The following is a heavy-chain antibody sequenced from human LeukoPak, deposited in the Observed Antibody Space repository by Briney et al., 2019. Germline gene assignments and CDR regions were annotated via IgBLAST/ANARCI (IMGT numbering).Heavy chain of an antibody. CDR1: GGTFSSYA. D-gene: IGHD3-3*01. CDR3: ARGNSEGYYDFWSGYLRSYYYYGMDV. Sequence: SVKVSCKASGGTFSSYAISWVRQAPGQGLEWMGGIIPIFGTANYAQKFQGRVTTTRDTSTSTVYMELSSLRSEDTAVYYCARGNSEGYYDFWSGYLRSYYYYGMDVWGQGTTVTVSS. J-gene: IGHJ6*02. CDR2: IIPIFGTA. V-gene: IGHV1-69*05.